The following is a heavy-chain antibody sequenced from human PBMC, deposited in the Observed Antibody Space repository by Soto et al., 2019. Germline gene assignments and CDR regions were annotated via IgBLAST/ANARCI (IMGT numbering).Heavy chain of an antibody. CDR3: AKDGWSTIFGVVIHTRYYFDY. CDR2: ISYDGSNK. V-gene: IGHV3-30*18. J-gene: IGHJ4*02. D-gene: IGHD3-3*01. CDR1: GFTFSSYG. Sequence: GGSLRLSCAASGFTFSSYGMHWVRQAPGKGLEWVAVISYDGSNKYYADSVKGRFTISRDNSKNTLYLQMNSLRAEDTAVYYCAKDGWSTIFGVVIHTRYYFDYWGQGTLVTVSS.